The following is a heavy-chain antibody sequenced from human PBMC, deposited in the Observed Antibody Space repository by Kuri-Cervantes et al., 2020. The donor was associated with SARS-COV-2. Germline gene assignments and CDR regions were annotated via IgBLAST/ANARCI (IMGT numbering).Heavy chain of an antibody. CDR2: IIPIFGTA. V-gene: IGHV1-69*06. J-gene: IGHJ6*03. D-gene: IGHD4-17*01. CDR3: ASQLYGDYRYYYYYYMDV. CDR1: GGTFSSYA. Sequence: SVKVSCKASGGTFSSYAISWVRQAPGQGLEWMGRIIPIFGTANYAQKFQGRVTTTADKSTSTAYMELSSLRSEDTAVYYCASQLYGDYRYYYYYYMDVWGKGTTVTVSS.